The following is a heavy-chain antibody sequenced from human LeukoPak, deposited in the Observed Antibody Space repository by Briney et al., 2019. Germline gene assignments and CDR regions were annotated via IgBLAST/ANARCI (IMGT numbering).Heavy chain of an antibody. D-gene: IGHD5-24*01. CDR1: GGSISSYY. Sequence: SETLSLTCTVSGGSISSYYWSWIRQPAGKGLEWIGRIYTSGSTNYNPSLKSRVTISVDTSKNQFSLKLRSVTAADTAVYYCANNNKRWLQFSIDYWGQGTLVTVSS. V-gene: IGHV4-4*07. CDR3: ANNNKRWLQFSIDY. CDR2: IYTSGST. J-gene: IGHJ4*02.